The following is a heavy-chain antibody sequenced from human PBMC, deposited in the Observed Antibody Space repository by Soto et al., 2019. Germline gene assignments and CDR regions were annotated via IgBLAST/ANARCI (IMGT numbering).Heavy chain of an antibody. CDR3: ARIMGAQIHYIDT. CDR2: IDRDENGR. D-gene: IGHD3-16*01. V-gene: IGHV3-7*01. J-gene: IGHJ4*02. Sequence: GGSVRLSFAASVFPFSGYRMSWFRPAPGKGLEWVANIDRDENGRYYAESVRGRFTISRDNAKDSLYLEMNNLRADDTALYYCARIMGAQIHYIDTWGQGARVTVSS. CDR1: VFPFSGYR.